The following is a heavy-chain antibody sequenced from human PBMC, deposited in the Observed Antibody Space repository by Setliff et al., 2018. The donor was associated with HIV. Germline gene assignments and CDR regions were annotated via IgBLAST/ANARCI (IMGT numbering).Heavy chain of an antibody. CDR2: ISAYNGNT. CDR1: GYTFTSYG. D-gene: IGHD2-15*01. Sequence: ASVKVSCKASGYTFTSYGISWVRQAPGQGLEWMGWISAYNGNTNYAQKLQSRVTMTTDTSTSTAYMELRSLRSDDTAVYYCARDGVCSGGSCYPAGLLDYWGQGTLVTVSS. J-gene: IGHJ4*02. CDR3: ARDGVCSGGSCYPAGLLDY. V-gene: IGHV1-18*01.